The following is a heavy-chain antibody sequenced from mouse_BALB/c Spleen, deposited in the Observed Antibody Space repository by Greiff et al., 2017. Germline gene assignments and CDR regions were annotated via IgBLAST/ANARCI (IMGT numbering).Heavy chain of an antibody. D-gene: IGHD2-3*01. CDR2: IYPGNSDT. Sequence: EVQLQQSGTVLARPGASVKKSCKASGYSFTSYWMHWVKQRPGQGLEWIGAIYPGNSDTSYNQKFKGKAKLTAVTSASTAYMELSSLTNEDSAVYYCTLDGYYSSPGAMDYWGQGTSVTVSS. J-gene: IGHJ4*01. CDR3: TLDGYYSSPGAMDY. CDR1: GYSFTSYW. V-gene: IGHV1-5*01.